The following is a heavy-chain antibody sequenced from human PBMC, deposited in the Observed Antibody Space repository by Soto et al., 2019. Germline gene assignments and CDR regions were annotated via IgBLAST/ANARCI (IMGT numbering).Heavy chain of an antibody. J-gene: IGHJ4*02. V-gene: IGHV1-2*02. CDR2: INPNSGGT. CDR1: GYTFTAHY. CDR3: ATSEKRASLAY. Sequence: GSVKVSCKASGYTFTAHYVPWVRQAPGQGLEWMGWINPNSGGTNYAQKFQGRVTMTRDTSIDTAYMELSRLSPHHTAKYYCATSEKRASLAYWGQGVLATVSS.